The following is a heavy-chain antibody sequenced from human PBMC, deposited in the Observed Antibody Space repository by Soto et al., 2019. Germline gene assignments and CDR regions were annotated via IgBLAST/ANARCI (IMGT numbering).Heavy chain of an antibody. J-gene: IGHJ6*04. CDR1: GFTFSSYA. CDR2: ISGSGGST. V-gene: IGHV3-23*01. CDR3: AKDKQGTYYDYVWGCYRLDGMDV. D-gene: IGHD3-16*02. Sequence: GGSLRLSCAASGFTFSSYAMSWVRQAPGKGLEWVSAISGSGGSTYYADSVKGRFTISRDNSKNTLYLQMNSLRAEDTAVYYCAKDKQGTYYDYVWGCYRLDGMDVWGKGTTVTVS.